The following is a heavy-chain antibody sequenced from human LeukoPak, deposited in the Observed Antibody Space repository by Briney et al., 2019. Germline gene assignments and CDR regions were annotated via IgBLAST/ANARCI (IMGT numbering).Heavy chain of an antibody. D-gene: IGHD2-2*01. CDR2: ISGSGGST. V-gene: IGHV3-23*01. CDR1: GFTFSSYW. J-gene: IGHJ4*02. CDR3: AKDSVVVPAATPTDY. Sequence: GGSLRLPCAASGFTFSSYWMHWVRQAPGKGLEWVSAISGSGGSTYYADSVKGRFTISRDNSKDTLYLQMNSLRAEDTAVYYCAKDSVVVPAATPTDYWGQGTLVTVSS.